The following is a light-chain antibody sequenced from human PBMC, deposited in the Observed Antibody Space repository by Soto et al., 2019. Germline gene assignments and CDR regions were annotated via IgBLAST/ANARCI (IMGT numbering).Light chain of an antibody. Sequence: QSALTQPASVSGSPGQSITISFTGTSSDVGSYNLVSWYQQHPGKAPKLMIYEVSKRPSGVSNRFSGAKSGNTASLTISGLQAEDEADYYCCSYADSSTWVFGGGTHLTVL. CDR2: EVS. J-gene: IGLJ3*02. CDR3: CSYADSSTWV. CDR1: SSDVGSYNL. V-gene: IGLV2-23*02.